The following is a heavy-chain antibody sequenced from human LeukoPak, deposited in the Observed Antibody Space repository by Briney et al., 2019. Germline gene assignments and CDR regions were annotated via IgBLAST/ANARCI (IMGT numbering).Heavy chain of an antibody. CDR2: INPSGGST. J-gene: IGHJ3*02. D-gene: IGHD3-10*01. CDR1: GYTYTNYG. Sequence: ASVKVSCKASGYTYTNYGISWVRQAPGQGLEWMGIINPSGGSTSYAQKFQGRVTMTRDMSTSTVYMELSSLRSEDTAVYYCATGPTYGSGSYYNRRRNAFDIWGQGTMVTVSS. V-gene: IGHV1-46*01. CDR3: ATGPTYGSGSYYNRRRNAFDI.